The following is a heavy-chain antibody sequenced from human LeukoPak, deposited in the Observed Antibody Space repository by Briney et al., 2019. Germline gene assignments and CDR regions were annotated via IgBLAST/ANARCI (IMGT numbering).Heavy chain of an antibody. D-gene: IGHD3-22*01. CDR2: VSTNNSNT. CDR3: VISYYDATGYYDY. CDR1: GGTFSSYA. J-gene: IGHJ4*02. V-gene: IGHV1-18*01. Sequence: ASVKVSCKASGGTFSSYAISWVRQAPGQGLEWMGWVSTNNSNTNYAQKIQGRVAMTTDTSTSTGYMDLRTLRSEDTAVYYCVISYYDATGYYDYWGQGTLVSVSS.